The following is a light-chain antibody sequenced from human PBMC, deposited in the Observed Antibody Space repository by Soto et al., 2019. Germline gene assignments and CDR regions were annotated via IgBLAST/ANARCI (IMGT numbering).Light chain of an antibody. Sequence: EIVMTQSPATLSVSPGERATLSCRASQSVSSNLAWYQQKPGQAPRLLIYGASTKATGIPARFSGSGSETEFNLTISRLQSEDFAVYYGQQYNNWPRTFRQETKVEIK. CDR1: QSVSSN. CDR3: QQYNNWPRT. CDR2: GAS. J-gene: IGKJ1*01. V-gene: IGKV3-15*01.